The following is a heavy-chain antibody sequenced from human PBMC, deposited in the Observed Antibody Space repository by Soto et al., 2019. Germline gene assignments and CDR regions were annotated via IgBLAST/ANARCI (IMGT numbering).Heavy chain of an antibody. V-gene: IGHV1-46*01. J-gene: IGHJ6*02. CDR2: INPSGGST. Sequence: GASVKVSCKASGYTFTSYYMHWVRQAPGQGLEWMGIINPSGGSTSYAQKFQGRVTMTRDTSTSTVYMELSSLRSEDTAVYYCARWGRVVTSLPHSPYGMDVWGQGTTVTV. CDR3: ARWGRVVTSLPHSPYGMDV. CDR1: GYTFTSYY. D-gene: IGHD3-16*01.